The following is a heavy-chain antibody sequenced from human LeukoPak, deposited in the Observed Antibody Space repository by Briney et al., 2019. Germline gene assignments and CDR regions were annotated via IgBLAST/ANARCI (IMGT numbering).Heavy chain of an antibody. CDR1: GFTFSSYA. V-gene: IGHV3-30*04. CDR3: ARDGSKGFDY. D-gene: IGHD6-25*01. CDR2: ISYDGSNK. J-gene: IGHJ4*02. Sequence: GRSLRLSCAASGFTFSSYAMHWVRQAPGKGLEWVAVISYDGSNKYYADSVKGRFTISRDNSKNTLYLQTNSLRAEDTAVYYCARDGSKGFDYWGQGTLVTVSS.